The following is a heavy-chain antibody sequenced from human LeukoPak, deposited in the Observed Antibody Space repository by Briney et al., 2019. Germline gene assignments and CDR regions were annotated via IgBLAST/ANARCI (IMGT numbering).Heavy chain of an antibody. D-gene: IGHD1-26*01. V-gene: IGHV3-7*04. J-gene: IGHJ5*02. CDR2: IKQEESEK. CDR1: GFSFSGYF. CDR3: ARIDPVGLGSFDP. Sequence: GGSLRLSCAASGFSFSGYFMSWVRQAPGKGLEWVGSIKQEESEKYYLDSVKGRFTISRDNAKNTLFLQMNSLRAEDTAVYYSARIDPVGLGSFDPWGQGTLVTVSS.